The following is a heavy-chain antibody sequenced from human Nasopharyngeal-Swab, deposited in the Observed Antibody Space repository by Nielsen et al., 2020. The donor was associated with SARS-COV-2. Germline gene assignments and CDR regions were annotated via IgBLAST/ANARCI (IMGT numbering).Heavy chain of an antibody. J-gene: IGHJ5*02. CDR3: AKEAATGWFDP. V-gene: IGHV4-59*11. CDR1: GVSITSQY. CDR2: ISHNSGT. Sequence: SETLSLTCTVSGVSITSQYWSWIRQPPGTGLEWIGYISHNSGTSYNPSLKSRVTMFLDTSKHQFSLRLRSVTAADTAVYYCAKEAATGWFDPWGQGTLVTVSS.